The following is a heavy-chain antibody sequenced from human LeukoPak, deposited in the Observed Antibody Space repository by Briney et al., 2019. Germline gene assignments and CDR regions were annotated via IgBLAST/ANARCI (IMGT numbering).Heavy chain of an antibody. CDR2: ISYDGSNK. Sequence: PGGSLRLSCAASGFTFSSYAMHWVRQAPGKGLEWVAVISYDGSNKYYADSVKGRFTISRDNSKNTLYLQMNSLRAEDTAVYYCARGRIYYFDYWGQGTLVTVSS. V-gene: IGHV3-30-3*01. CDR1: GFTFSSYA. J-gene: IGHJ4*02. CDR3: ARGRIYYFDY.